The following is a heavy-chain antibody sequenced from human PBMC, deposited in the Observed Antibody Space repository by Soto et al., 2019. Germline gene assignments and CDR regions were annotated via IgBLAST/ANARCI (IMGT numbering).Heavy chain of an antibody. D-gene: IGHD6-19*01. V-gene: IGHV4-61*01. Sequence: SETLSLTCTFSGGSVSSGSYYWSWIRQPPGKGLEWIGYIYYSGSTNYNPSLKSRVTISVDTSKNQFSLKLSSVTAADTAVYYCARAPAGIAVAGENWFDPWGQGTLVTVSS. CDR2: IYYSGST. J-gene: IGHJ5*02. CDR1: GGSVSSGSYY. CDR3: ARAPAGIAVAGENWFDP.